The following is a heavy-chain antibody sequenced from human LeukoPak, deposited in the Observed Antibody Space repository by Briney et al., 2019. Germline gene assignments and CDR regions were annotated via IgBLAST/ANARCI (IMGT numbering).Heavy chain of an antibody. CDR1: SGSINSGYH. CDR2: IYNSGST. V-gene: IGHV4-30-4*08. CDR3: ARGGDSSSWFDY. Sequence: SQTLSLTCTVSSGSINSGYHWSWIRQHQGKGLEWIGYIYNSGSTYYNPSLKSRVTISVDTSKNQFSLKLSSVTAADTAVYYCARGGDSSSWFDYWGQGTLVTVSS. D-gene: IGHD6-13*01. J-gene: IGHJ4*02.